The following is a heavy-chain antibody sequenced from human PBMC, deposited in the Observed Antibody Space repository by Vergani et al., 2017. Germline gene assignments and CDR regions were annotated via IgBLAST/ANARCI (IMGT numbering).Heavy chain of an antibody. CDR1: GMSISNNNYY. J-gene: IGHJ3*02. CDR2: IYDSRNN. Sequence: QLQLQESGPRPVKPSETPSPTCSLSGMSISNNNYYWGWIRQPPGKGLELIGSIYDSRNNNYSPSLKSRVSISVDTSKNQFSLNLTSVTAADTAVYYCARHLRQLARNDVFDIWGHGTLVTVSS. D-gene: IGHD6-6*01. CDR3: ARHLRQLARNDVFDI. V-gene: IGHV4-39*01.